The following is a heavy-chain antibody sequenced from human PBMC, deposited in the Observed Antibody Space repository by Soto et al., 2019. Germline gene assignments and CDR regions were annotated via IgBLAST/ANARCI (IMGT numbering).Heavy chain of an antibody. CDR1: GFIFSSYS. D-gene: IGHD1-26*01. Sequence: EVQLVESGGGLVQPGGSLRLSCAASGFIFSSYSMNWVRQAPGKGLEWVSYVSSSSNSIYYADSVKGRFTISRDNAKNSLFLQMNSPRDDDTAVYFCARVKYSGSYSPFDNWGQGTLVTVSS. J-gene: IGHJ4*02. CDR2: VSSSSNSI. CDR3: ARVKYSGSYSPFDN. V-gene: IGHV3-48*02.